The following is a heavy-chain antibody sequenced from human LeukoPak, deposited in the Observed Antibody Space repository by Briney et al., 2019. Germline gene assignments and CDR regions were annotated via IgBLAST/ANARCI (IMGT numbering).Heavy chain of an antibody. V-gene: IGHV3-66*02. D-gene: IGHD1-26*01. Sequence: SGGSLRLSCAASGFTVSSNYMSWVRQAPGKGLEWVSVIYSGGSTYYADSVKGRFTISRDNSKNTLDLKMNSMRAEDTAVYYCSRGATWAFDIWGQGTMVTVSS. J-gene: IGHJ3*02. CDR1: GFTVSSNY. CDR2: IYSGGST. CDR3: SRGATWAFDI.